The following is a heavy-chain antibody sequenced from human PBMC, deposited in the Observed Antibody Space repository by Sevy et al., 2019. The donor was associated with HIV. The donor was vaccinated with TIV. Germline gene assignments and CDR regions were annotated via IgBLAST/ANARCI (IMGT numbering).Heavy chain of an antibody. J-gene: IGHJ5*02. Sequence: SETLSLTCTVSGGSISAYYWTWIRQPPGKRLEYIGYIYYTGTTNYNPSLKSRVTISVDTSKNQFSLKLSSVTAADTAIYYCARAPPVRSGDDSLNCFDPWGQGTLVTVSS. CDR1: GGSISAYY. D-gene: IGHD5-12*01. V-gene: IGHV4-59*01. CDR3: ARAPPVRSGDDSLNCFDP. CDR2: IYYTGTT.